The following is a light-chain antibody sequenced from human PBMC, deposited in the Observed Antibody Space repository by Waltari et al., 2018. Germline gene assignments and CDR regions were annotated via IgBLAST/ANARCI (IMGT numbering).Light chain of an antibody. CDR3: QVWDSGSDHYV. CDR2: DDS. CDR1: HIGTKR. V-gene: IGLV3-21*02. J-gene: IGLJ1*01. Sequence: SYVLTQPPSVPVAPRQTAKITCGGNHIGTKRLNWYQQKPGQAPVLVVYDDSHRPSVIPERFSGSNSGNTATLTISGVEAGDEADYYCQVWDSGSDHYVFGPGTKVTVL.